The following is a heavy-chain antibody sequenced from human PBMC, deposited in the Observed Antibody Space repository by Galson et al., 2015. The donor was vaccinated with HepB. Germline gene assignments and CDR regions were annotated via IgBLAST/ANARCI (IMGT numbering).Heavy chain of an antibody. V-gene: IGHV3-21*01. CDR3: AREGENSITSRGWFGEKKNYGMDV. CDR1: GFTFSSYS. J-gene: IGHJ6*02. CDR2: ISSSSSYI. D-gene: IGHD3-10*01. Sequence: SLRLSCAASGFTFSSYSMNWVRQAPGKGLEWVSSISSSSSYIYYADSVKGRFTISRDNAKNSLYLQMNSLRAEDTAVYYCAREGENSITSRGWFGEKKNYGMDVWGQGTTVTVSS.